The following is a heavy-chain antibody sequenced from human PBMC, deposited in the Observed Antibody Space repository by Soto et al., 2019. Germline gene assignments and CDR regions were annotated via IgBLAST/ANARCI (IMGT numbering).Heavy chain of an antibody. J-gene: IGHJ2*01. CDR2: ISSSRSYI. Sequence: EVQLVESGGGLVKPGGSLRLSCAASGFTFSSYSMNWVRQAPGKGLEWVSSISSSRSYIYYADSVRGRCTISRDDAKNSLYLQMNSLRDEDTAVYYCARDPYMVRGENWYFDLWGRGTLVTVSS. CDR3: ARDPYMVRGENWYFDL. CDR1: GFTFSSYS. V-gene: IGHV3-21*01. D-gene: IGHD3-10*01.